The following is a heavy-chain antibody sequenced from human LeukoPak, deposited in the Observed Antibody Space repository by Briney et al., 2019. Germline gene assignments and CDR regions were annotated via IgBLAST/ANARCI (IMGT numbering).Heavy chain of an antibody. CDR2: MNPNSGNT. Sequence: GASVKVSCKASGYTFTSYDINWVRQATGQGLEWMGWMNPNSGNTGYAQKFQGRVTMTRDTSISTAYMELSRLRSDDTAVYYCARDDLTSRELLMWGQGTLVTVSS. CDR3: ARDDLTSRELLM. V-gene: IGHV1-8*01. CDR1: GYTFTSYD. D-gene: IGHD1-7*01. J-gene: IGHJ4*02.